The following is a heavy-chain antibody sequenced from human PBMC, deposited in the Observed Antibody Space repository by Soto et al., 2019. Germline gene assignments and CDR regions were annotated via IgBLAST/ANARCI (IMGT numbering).Heavy chain of an antibody. V-gene: IGHV4-59*01. J-gene: IGHJ4*02. CDR1: GGSISSYY. Sequence: SETLSLSCTVSGGSISSYYWSWIRQPPGKGLEWIGYIYYSGSTNYNPSLKSRVTISVDTSKNQFSLKLSSVTAADTAVYYCARDLGYCSSTSCYSYFDYWGQGNLVTVSS. CDR3: ARDLGYCSSTSCYSYFDY. D-gene: IGHD2-2*01. CDR2: IYYSGST.